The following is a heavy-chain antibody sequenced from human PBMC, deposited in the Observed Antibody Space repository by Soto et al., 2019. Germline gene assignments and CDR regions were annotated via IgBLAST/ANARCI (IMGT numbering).Heavy chain of an antibody. Sequence: EVQLVQSGAEVKKAGESLKISCQGSGYSFTNYWVGWVRQIPGRGLEWMGIIHPGDSDTRYSPFFQGQVTISADKSISXXSLQWSSLKASDTARYYCARHNRYSSTWFEGWFDPWGQGTLVTVSS. D-gene: IGHD6-13*01. CDR2: IHPGDSDT. CDR1: GYSFTNYW. V-gene: IGHV5-51*03. CDR3: ARHNRYSSTWFEGWFDP. J-gene: IGHJ5*02.